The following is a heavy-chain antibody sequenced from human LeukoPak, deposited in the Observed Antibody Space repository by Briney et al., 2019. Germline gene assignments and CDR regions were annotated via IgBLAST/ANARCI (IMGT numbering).Heavy chain of an antibody. CDR1: GYTFTGYY. CDR2: INPNSGGT. CDR3: ARHCPSGIVVEPGIAAAGTDY. V-gene: IGHV1-2*06. Sequence: ASVKVSCKASGYTFTGYYMHWVRQAPGQGLEWMGRINPNSGGTNYAQKFQGRVTMTRDTSNSTAYMELSRLRSDDTAVYYCARHCPSGIVVEPGIAAAGTDYWGQGTLVTVSS. D-gene: IGHD6-13*01. J-gene: IGHJ4*02.